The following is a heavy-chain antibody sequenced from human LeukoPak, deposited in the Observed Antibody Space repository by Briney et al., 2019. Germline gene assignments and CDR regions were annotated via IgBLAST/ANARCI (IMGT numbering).Heavy chain of an antibody. J-gene: IGHJ2*01. D-gene: IGHD6-13*01. CDR2: VYYSDST. Sequence: PSETLSLTCTVSGGSISNYFWSWIRQPPGKGLECIGYVYYSDSTNYNPSLKSRVTISVDTSKNQFSLKLSSVTAADTAVYYCARVYYSSSYDYWYFDLWGRGTLVTVSS. CDR3: ARVYYSSSYDYWYFDL. V-gene: IGHV4-59*01. CDR1: GGSISNYF.